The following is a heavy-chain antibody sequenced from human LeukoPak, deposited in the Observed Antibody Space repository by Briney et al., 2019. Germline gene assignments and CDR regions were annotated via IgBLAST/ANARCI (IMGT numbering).Heavy chain of an antibody. V-gene: IGHV3-74*01. CDR1: GFRLSSYW. Sequence: GSLSLSCAASGFRLSSYWMNWVRQAPGTGLVWVSRISDDGRTISYADSVKGRFTISRDNAKNTLSLQRNSLRAEDTAVYYSARSIWFGEFGFDYWGQGTLVTVSS. CDR3: ARSIWFGEFGFDY. J-gene: IGHJ4*02. D-gene: IGHD3-10*01. CDR2: ISDDGRTI.